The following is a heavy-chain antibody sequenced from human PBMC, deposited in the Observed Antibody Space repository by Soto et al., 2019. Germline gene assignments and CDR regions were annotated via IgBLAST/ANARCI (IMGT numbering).Heavy chain of an antibody. CDR1: GFTFSSYA. D-gene: IGHD6-13*01. CDR3: ARERRSSRNWFDP. V-gene: IGHV3-30-3*01. J-gene: IGHJ5*02. CDR2: ISYDGSNK. Sequence: QVQLVESGGGVVQPGRSLRLSCAASGFTFSSYAMHWVRQAPGKGLEWVAVISYDGSNKYYADSVKGRFTISRDNSKNTLYLQMNSLRAEDTAVYYCARERRSSRNWFDPWGQGTLVTVSS.